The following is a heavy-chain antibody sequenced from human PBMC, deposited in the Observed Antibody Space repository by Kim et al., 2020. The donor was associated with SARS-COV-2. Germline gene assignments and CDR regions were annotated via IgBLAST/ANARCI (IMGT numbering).Heavy chain of an antibody. CDR1: GYTFTSYD. D-gene: IGHD1-26*01. J-gene: IGHJ3*02. CDR2: MNPNSGNT. Sequence: APVKVSCKASGYTFTSYDINWVRQATGQGLEWMGWMNPNSGNTGYAQKFQGRVTMTRNTSISTAYMELSSLRSEDTAVYYCARGWRGGSYWGGGAFDIWGQGTMVTVSS. V-gene: IGHV1-8*01. CDR3: ARGWRGGSYWGGGAFDI.